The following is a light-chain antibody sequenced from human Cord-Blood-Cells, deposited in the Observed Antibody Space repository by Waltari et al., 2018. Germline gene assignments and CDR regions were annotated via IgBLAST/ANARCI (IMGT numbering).Light chain of an antibody. CDR1: QSVSSSD. Sequence: EIVLTQSPGTLSLSPGERATLPCRASQSVSSSDLARYQQKPGQAPRLLIYGASSRATGIPDRFSGSGSGTDFTLTISRLEPEDFAVYYCQQYGSSPQTFGQGTKVEIK. V-gene: IGKV3-20*01. CDR2: GAS. CDR3: QQYGSSPQT. J-gene: IGKJ1*01.